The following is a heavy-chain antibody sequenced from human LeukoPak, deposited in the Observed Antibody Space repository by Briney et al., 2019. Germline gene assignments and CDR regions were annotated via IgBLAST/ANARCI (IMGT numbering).Heavy chain of an antibody. D-gene: IGHD5-24*01. V-gene: IGHV3-23*01. Sequence: GGSLRLSCVASKITFSTYAMNWVRQAPGQGLEWDSVITGSGGGIDYADSVKGRFTISRDNSKNTVYLQMNSLRAEDTAVYYCVKDRKPDGLYNFDYWGQGTLVTVSS. J-gene: IGHJ4*02. CDR3: VKDRKPDGLYNFDY. CDR1: KITFSTYA. CDR2: ITGSGGGI.